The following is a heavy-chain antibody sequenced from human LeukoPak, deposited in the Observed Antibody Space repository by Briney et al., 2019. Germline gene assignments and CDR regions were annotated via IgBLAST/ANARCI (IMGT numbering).Heavy chain of an antibody. V-gene: IGHV1-69*13. J-gene: IGHJ6*03. CDR3: ARSPEAMVTKYYYYYMDV. CDR1: GGTFSSYA. Sequence: GASVKVSCKASGGTFSSYAISWVRQAPGQGLEWMGGIIPIFGSANYAQKLQGRVTITADESTSTAYMELSSLRSEDTAVYYCARSPEAMVTKYYYYYMDVWGKGTTVTVSS. CDR2: IIPIFGSA. D-gene: IGHD5-18*01.